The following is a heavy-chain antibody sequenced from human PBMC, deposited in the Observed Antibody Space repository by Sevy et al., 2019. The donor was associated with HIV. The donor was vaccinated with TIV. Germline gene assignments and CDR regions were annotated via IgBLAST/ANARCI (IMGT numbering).Heavy chain of an antibody. CDR3: ATDPLITMLGRFDY. CDR1: GYTLTELS. Sequence: ASVKVSCKVSGYTLTELSMHWVRQAPGKGLEWMGGFDPEDGETIYAQKFQGRVTMTEDTSTDTAYMELSSLRSEDTAMYYCATDPLITMLGRFDYWGQGTLVTVSS. D-gene: IGHD3-10*02. V-gene: IGHV1-24*01. CDR2: FDPEDGET. J-gene: IGHJ4*02.